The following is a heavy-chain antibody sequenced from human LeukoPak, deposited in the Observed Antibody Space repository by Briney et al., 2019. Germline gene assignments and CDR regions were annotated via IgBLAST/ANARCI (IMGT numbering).Heavy chain of an antibody. V-gene: IGHV3-48*01. CDR2: ISSSSSTI. J-gene: IGHJ3*02. CDR3: ARDLSPRYQLLYGGDAFDI. CDR1: GFTFSSYS. D-gene: IGHD2-2*02. Sequence: GGSLRLSCAASGFTFSSYSMNWVRQAPGKGLEWVSYISSSSSTIYYADSVKGRFTISRDNAKNSLYLQMNSLRAEDTAVYYCARDLSPRYQLLYGGDAFDIWGQGTMVTVSS.